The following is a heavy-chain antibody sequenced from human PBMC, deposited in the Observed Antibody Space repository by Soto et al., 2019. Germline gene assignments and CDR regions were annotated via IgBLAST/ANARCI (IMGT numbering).Heavy chain of an antibody. CDR3: ARYPKALDAFDI. V-gene: IGHV3-13*01. Sequence: EVQLVESGGGLVQPGGSLRLSCAASGFTFSSYDMHWVRQATGKGLEWVSAIGTAGDTYYPGSVKGRFTISREHAKNSLYLQMNSLRAGDTAVYYCARYPKALDAFDIWGQGTMVTVSS. CDR1: GFTFSSYD. J-gene: IGHJ3*02. CDR2: IGTAGDT.